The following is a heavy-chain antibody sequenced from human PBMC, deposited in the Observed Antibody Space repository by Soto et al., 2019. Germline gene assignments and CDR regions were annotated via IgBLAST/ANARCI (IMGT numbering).Heavy chain of an antibody. Sequence: QVQLVESGGGVGQPGRSLRLSCAASGFTFSPYTMHWVRQAPGKGLEWVAVISSDGSDKNYADSVRGRFTISRDNSKNTLFFQMNSLKAEDTALYYCARGGGCCGSHCYKGGIDFWGQGALVTVSS. CDR2: ISSDGSDK. CDR3: ARGGGCCGSHCYKGGIDF. CDR1: GFTFSPYT. D-gene: IGHD2-21*02. J-gene: IGHJ4*02. V-gene: IGHV3-30-3*01.